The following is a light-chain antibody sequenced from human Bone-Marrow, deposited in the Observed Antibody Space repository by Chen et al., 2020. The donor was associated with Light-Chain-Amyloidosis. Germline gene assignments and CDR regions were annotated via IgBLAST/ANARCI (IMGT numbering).Light chain of an antibody. CDR1: QTISSNY. CDR3: QQYGTSPLT. J-gene: IGKJ4*01. V-gene: IGKV3-20*01. Sequence: EIVLTQSPGTLSLSPGEGANLSCRASQTISSNYLTWYQQNFGQAPRLLIYGSSSRATGLPGRFAGSGSGTDFTLTIDTLAHEDFSMYYCQQYGTSPLTFGGGTKVESK. CDR2: GSS.